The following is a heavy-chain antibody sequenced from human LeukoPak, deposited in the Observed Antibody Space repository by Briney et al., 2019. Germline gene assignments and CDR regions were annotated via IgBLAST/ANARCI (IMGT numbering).Heavy chain of an antibody. CDR3: ARQCSSTSCYPTSYYYGMDV. V-gene: IGHV1-46*01. J-gene: IGHJ6*02. Sequence: ASVKVSCKASGYTFTSYCMHWVRQAPGQGLEWMGIINPSGGSTSYAQKFQGRVTMTRDTSTSTVYMELSSLRSEDTAVYYCARQCSSTSCYPTSYYYGMDVWGQGTTVTVSS. CDR2: INPSGGST. D-gene: IGHD2-2*01. CDR1: GYTFTSYC.